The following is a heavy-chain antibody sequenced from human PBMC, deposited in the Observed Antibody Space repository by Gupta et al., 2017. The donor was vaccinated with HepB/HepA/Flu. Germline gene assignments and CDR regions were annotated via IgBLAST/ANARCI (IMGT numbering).Heavy chain of an antibody. J-gene: IGHJ4*02. CDR1: GFTFNNFA. Sequence: EVQLLESGGGFIQPGGSLRLSCAASGFTFNNFAMTWLRQAPGKGQEWVSTISVSGTSTYYADSVKGRFTISRDNSKNTLYLQMNSLRAEDTALYYCAKTFNGGDENWGQGTLVTVSS. D-gene: IGHD2-8*01. CDR2: ISVSGTST. V-gene: IGHV3-23*01. CDR3: AKTFNGGDEN.